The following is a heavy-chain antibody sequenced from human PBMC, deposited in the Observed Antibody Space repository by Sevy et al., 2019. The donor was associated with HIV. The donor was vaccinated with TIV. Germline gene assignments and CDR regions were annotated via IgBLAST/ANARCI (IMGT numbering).Heavy chain of an antibody. D-gene: IGHD6-19*01. CDR3: ARGPYSSGWYFPLDF. Sequence: GGSLRLSCAASGFTFSNYDMSWVRQAPGKGLEWVSAISGGSGGTYYADSVKGRFTISRENSKNTLYLQMNSLRAEDTAVYYCARGPYSSGWYFPLDFWGQGTLVTVSS. V-gene: IGHV3-23*01. CDR2: ISGGSGGT. CDR1: GFTFSNYD. J-gene: IGHJ4*02.